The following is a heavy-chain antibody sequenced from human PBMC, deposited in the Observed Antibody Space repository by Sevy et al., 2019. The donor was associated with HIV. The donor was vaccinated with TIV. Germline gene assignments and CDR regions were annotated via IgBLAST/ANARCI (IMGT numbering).Heavy chain of an antibody. D-gene: IGHD2-21*01. CDR1: GHTFTDYF. CDR3: ASPGAYRYGSLLDY. J-gene: IGHJ4*02. CDR2: INPNSGDP. V-gene: IGHV1-2*02. Sequence: ASVKVSCKASGHTFTDYFIHWVRQAPGQGLEWMGWINPNSGDPKYSQKFQGRVTMTRDTSSSTAYMELTRLRSDDTAVYYCASPGAYRYGSLLDYWGQGTLVTVSS.